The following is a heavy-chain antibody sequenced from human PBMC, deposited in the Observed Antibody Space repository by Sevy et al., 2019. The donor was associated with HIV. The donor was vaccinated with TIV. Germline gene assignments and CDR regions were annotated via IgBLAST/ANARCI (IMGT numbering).Heavy chain of an antibody. CDR1: GGSISSGGYY. CDR2: IYYSGST. D-gene: IGHD3-22*01. Sequence: SETLSLTCTVSGGSISSGGYYWSWIRQHPGMGLEWIGYIYYSGSTYYNPSLKSRVTISVDTSKNQFSLKLSSVTAADTAVYYCARGEYDSRLTGAFDIWGQGTMVTVSS. CDR3: ARGEYDSRLTGAFDI. J-gene: IGHJ3*02. V-gene: IGHV4-31*03.